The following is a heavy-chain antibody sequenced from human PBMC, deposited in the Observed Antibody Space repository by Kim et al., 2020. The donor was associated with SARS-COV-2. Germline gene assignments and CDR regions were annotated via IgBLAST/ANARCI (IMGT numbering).Heavy chain of an antibody. V-gene: IGHV3-72*01. CDR3: VRGHKSFDL. Sequence: GGSLRLSCAASGFTLSDYFMDWVRQVPGKGLEWIGRSRHRPRNYTTEYAASVQGRFTVSRDDSKTSLHLPMTSLGTEDTAVYYCVRGHKSFDLWGQGTLVTVSS. J-gene: IGHJ5*02. CDR1: GFTLSDYF. CDR2: SRHRPRNYTT.